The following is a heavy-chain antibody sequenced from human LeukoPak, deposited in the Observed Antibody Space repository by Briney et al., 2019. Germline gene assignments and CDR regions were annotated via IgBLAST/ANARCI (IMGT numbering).Heavy chain of an antibody. CDR2: IYTSGST. CDR3: ARQGYNWTRDAFDI. D-gene: IGHD1-20*01. J-gene: IGHJ3*02. V-gene: IGHV4-4*09. Sequence: SETLSLTCTVSGGSISSYYWSWIRQPPGKGLEWIGYIYTSGSTNYNPSLKSRVTISVDTSKNQFSLKLSSVTAADTAVYYCARQGYNWTRDAFDIWGQGTMVTVSS. CDR1: GGSISSYY.